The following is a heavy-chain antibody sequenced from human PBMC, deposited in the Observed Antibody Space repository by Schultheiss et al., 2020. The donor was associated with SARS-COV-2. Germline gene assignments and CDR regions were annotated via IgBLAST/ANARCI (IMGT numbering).Heavy chain of an antibody. J-gene: IGHJ4*02. CDR1: GFTISDFG. CDR3: AKGTWYGSEQGGY. V-gene: IGHV3-30*19. D-gene: IGHD6-19*01. CDR2: ISYDGSNK. Sequence: GGSLRLSCAASGFTISDFGMHWVRQAPGKGLEWVAVISYDGSNKYYADSVKGRFTISRDNSKNTLYLQMNSLRAEDTAVYYCAKGTWYGSEQGGYWGQGTLVTVSS.